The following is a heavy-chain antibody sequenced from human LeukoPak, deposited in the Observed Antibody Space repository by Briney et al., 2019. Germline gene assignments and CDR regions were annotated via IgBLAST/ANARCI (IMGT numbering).Heavy chain of an antibody. CDR1: GFTFSSSA. Sequence: GGSLRLSCAASGFTFSSSAMSWVRQAPGKGLEWVSAISNNGGYTYYADSVQGRFTISRDNSKSTLCLQMNSLRAEDTAVYYCARSLRPHYDSSGYRDYWGQGTLVTVSS. J-gene: IGHJ4*02. V-gene: IGHV3-23*01. CDR2: ISNNGGYT. CDR3: ARSLRPHYDSSGYRDY. D-gene: IGHD3-22*01.